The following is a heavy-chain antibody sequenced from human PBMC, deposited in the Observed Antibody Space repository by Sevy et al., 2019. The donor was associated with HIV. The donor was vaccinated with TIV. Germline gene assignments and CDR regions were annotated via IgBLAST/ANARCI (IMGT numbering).Heavy chain of an antibody. CDR3: ARDYYDSSGYYPAPVDY. CDR2: ISYDGSNK. D-gene: IGHD3-22*01. Sequence: GGSLRLSCAASGFTFSSYAMHWVRQAPGKGLEWVAVISYDGSNKYYADSVKGRFTISRDNSKNTLYLQMNSLRVEDTAVYYCARDYYDSSGYYPAPVDYWGQGTLVTVSS. CDR1: GFTFSSYA. J-gene: IGHJ4*02. V-gene: IGHV3-30-3*01.